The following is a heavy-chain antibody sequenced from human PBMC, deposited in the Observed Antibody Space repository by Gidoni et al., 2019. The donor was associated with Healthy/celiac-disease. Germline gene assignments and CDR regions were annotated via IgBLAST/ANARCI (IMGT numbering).Heavy chain of an antibody. D-gene: IGHD3-10*01. Sequence: QVQLQESGPGLVKPSQTLSLTCTVSCGSISSGGYYWSWIRQHPGKGLEWIGYIYYSGSTYYNPSLKSRVTISVDTSKNQFSLKLSSVTAADTAVYYCARDSLWFGELYGGMDVWGQGTTVTVSS. CDR2: IYYSGST. V-gene: IGHV4-31*03. CDR1: CGSISSGGYY. J-gene: IGHJ6*02. CDR3: ARDSLWFGELYGGMDV.